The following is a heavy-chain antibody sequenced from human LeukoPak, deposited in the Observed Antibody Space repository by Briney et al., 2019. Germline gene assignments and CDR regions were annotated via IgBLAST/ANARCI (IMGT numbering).Heavy chain of an antibody. CDR1: GDSVSSNSAA. D-gene: IGHD6-13*01. V-gene: IGHV6-1*01. Sequence: SQTLSLTCAISGDSVSSNSAAWTWIRQSPSRGLEWLGRTYYRSKWYNDYAVSVKSRITINPDTSKNQFSLQLNSVTPEDTAVYYCAREEGIAGAGTSLDWFDPWGQGTLVTVSS. CDR3: AREEGIAGAGTSLDWFDP. J-gene: IGHJ5*02. CDR2: TYYRSKWYN.